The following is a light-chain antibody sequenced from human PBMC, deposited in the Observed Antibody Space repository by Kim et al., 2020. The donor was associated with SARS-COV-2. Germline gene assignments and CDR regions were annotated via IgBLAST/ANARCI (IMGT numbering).Light chain of an antibody. CDR2: WAS. V-gene: IGKV4-1*01. CDR1: QSILYSSNNKNC. J-gene: IGKJ4*01. CDR3: QQYYRIPLT. Sequence: DIVMNQSPDSLAVSLGERATINCKSSQSILYSSNNKNCLGWYQQKPGQPPKLLIYWASTRESGVPDRFSGSGSGTDFTLTISSLQAEDVAVYCCQQYYRIPLTFGGGTKVDIK.